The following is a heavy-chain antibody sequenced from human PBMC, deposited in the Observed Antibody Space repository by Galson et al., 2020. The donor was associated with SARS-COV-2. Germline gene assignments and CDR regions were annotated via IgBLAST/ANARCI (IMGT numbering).Heavy chain of an antibody. CDR2: IKHSGNT. D-gene: IGHD1-1*01. CDR3: ARLYNSNDLDYHNGLDV. Sequence: SETLSLTCAVYGGSFSGYYWSWIRQPPGKGLEWIGEIKHSGNTNYNPSLKSRVTMSVDTSKNQFSLTLSSVTAADTAVYYCARLYNSNDLDYHNGLDVWGQGTTVTVSS. J-gene: IGHJ6*02. V-gene: IGHV4-34*01. CDR1: GGSFSGYY.